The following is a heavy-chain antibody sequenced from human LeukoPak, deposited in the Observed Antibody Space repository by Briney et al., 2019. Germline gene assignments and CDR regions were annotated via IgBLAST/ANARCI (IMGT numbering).Heavy chain of an antibody. CDR3: ARSRGGGYFDY. CDR2: ISYDGSNK. D-gene: IGHD3-10*01. CDR1: GFTFGSYA. J-gene: IGHJ4*02. V-gene: IGHV3-30-3*01. Sequence: GGSLRLSCAASGFTFGSYAMHWVRQAPGKGLEWVAVISYDGSNKYYADSVKGRFTISRDNSKNTLYLQMNSLRAEDTAVYYCARSRGGGYFDYWGQGTLVTVSS.